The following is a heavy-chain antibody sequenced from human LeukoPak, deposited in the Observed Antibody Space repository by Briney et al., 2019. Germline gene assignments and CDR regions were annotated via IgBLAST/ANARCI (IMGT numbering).Heavy chain of an antibody. CDR3: ARGAGSGWYRYPD. Sequence: GSSVKVSCKASGGTFSSYAISWVRQAPGQGLEWMGRIIPIFGTANYAQKLQGRVTMTTDTSTSTAYMELRSLRSDDTAVYYCARGAGSGWYRYPDWGQGTLVTVSS. D-gene: IGHD6-19*01. CDR1: GGTFSSYA. V-gene: IGHV1-69*05. CDR2: IIPIFGTA. J-gene: IGHJ4*02.